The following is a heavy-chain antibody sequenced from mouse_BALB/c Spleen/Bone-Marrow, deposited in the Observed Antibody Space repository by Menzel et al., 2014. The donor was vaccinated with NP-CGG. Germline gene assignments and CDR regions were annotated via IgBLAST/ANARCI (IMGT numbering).Heavy chain of an antibody. Sequence: EVQPVESGGGLVQPGGSLKLSCAASGFDFSRYWMCWVRQAPGKGLEWIGEINPDSSTINYTPSLKDKFIISRDNAKNTLYLQMSKVRSEDTALYYCAREIPQGAMDYRGQGTSVTVSS. CDR1: GFDFSRYW. V-gene: IGHV4-1*02. J-gene: IGHJ4*01. CDR3: AREIPQGAMDY. CDR2: INPDSSTI.